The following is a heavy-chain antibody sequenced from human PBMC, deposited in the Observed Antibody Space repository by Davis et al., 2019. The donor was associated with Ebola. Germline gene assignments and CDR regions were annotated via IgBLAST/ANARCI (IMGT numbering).Heavy chain of an antibody. CDR1: GFTFSGSV. Sequence: GESLKISCAASGFTFSGSVMHWVRQASGKGLEWVGRIRSKANSYATAYAASVKGRFTISRDDSKNTAYLQMNSLKTEDTAVYYCTRLYSSGWSATNWGQGTLVTVSS. CDR2: IRSKANSYAT. V-gene: IGHV3-73*01. J-gene: IGHJ4*02. CDR3: TRLYSSGWSATN. D-gene: IGHD6-19*01.